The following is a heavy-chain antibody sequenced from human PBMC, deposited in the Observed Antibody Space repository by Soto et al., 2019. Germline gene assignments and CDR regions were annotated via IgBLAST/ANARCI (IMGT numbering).Heavy chain of an antibody. V-gene: IGHV3-30-3*01. J-gene: IGHJ4*02. CDR2: ISYDGSNK. Sequence: GGSLRLSCAASGFTFSSYAMHWVRQAPGKGLEWVAVISYDGSNKYYADSVKGRLTISRDNSKNTLYLQMNSLRAEDTAVYYCARGEYYDILTGYYPYDYWGQGTLVTVSS. D-gene: IGHD3-9*01. CDR3: ARGEYYDILTGYYPYDY. CDR1: GFTFSSYA.